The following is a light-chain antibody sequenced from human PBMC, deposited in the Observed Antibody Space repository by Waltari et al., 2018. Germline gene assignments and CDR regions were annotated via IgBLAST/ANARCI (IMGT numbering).Light chain of an antibody. J-gene: IGKJ1*01. CDR2: KVS. Sequence: DIVMTQSPLSLSITPGQAASMTCLSSQSTLHSNGNTYLSWFLQKPGQPPRRLIDKVSNRDSGVPDRFSGSGAGTDFTLKISRVEAEDVGVYYCMQGTQFPWTFGQGTKVEIK. V-gene: IGKV2-30*02. CDR1: QSTLHSNGNTY. CDR3: MQGTQFPWT.